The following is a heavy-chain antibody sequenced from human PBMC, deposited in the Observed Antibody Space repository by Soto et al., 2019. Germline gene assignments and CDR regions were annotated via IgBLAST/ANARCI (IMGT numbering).Heavy chain of an antibody. CDR2: ISDSGVST. D-gene: IGHD2-2*01. CDR3: AKGTSFGY. J-gene: IGHJ4*02. Sequence: EVQLLESGGGLVQPGGPLNLSGAASGFPFSNYAMSWVRQAPGKGLEGASSISDSGVSTYYADSVKGRFTISRDNSKNTLFLQMNSLRAEDTAVYYCAKGTSFGYWGQGTLVTVSS. V-gene: IGHV3-23*01. CDR1: GFPFSNYA.